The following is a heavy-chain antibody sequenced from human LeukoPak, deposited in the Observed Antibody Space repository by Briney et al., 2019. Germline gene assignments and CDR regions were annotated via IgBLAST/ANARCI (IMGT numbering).Heavy chain of an antibody. J-gene: IGHJ4*02. CDR2: FYDSGTT. V-gene: IGHV4-59*01. CDR1: GVAISSYY. Sequence: PSETLSLTCAVSGVAISSYYWSWIRQSPGKGLEWIGHFYDSGTTQYNPSLKSRVTISVDTSKNQFSLKLNSVTAADMAVYYCARAYFNGYGIDGFEYWGQGVLVTVSS. CDR3: ARAYFNGYGIDGFEY. D-gene: IGHD5-18*01.